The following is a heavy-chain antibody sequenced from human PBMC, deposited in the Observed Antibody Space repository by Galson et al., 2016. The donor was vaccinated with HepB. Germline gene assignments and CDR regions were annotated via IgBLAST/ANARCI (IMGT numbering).Heavy chain of an antibody. CDR3: LRPALRYLDSVSHNPGQNAFHI. V-gene: IGHV4-34*01. J-gene: IGHJ3*02. Sequence: ETLSLTCAVSGGSFSGYYWNWIRQPPGKGLEWIGEISHSGSSHYNPSLKSRVTISVDTSKNQFSLKLNSVTAADTAVYYCLRPALRYLDSVSHNPGQNAFHIWGQGTMVTVSS. D-gene: IGHD3-9*01. CDR2: ISHSGSS. CDR1: GGSFSGYY.